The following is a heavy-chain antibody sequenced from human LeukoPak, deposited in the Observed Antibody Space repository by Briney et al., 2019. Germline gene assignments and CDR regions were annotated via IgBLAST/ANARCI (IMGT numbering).Heavy chain of an antibody. V-gene: IGHV4-38-2*02. CDR1: GYSISSGYY. CDR3: ARNPRKQYLDY. Sequence: SETLSLTCTVSGYSISSGYYWGWIRQPPGKGLEWIGSIYHSGSTYYNPSLKSRVTISVDTSKNQFSLKLSSVTAADTAVYYCARNPRKQYLDYWGQGTLVTVSS. D-gene: IGHD6-19*01. J-gene: IGHJ4*02. CDR2: IYHSGST.